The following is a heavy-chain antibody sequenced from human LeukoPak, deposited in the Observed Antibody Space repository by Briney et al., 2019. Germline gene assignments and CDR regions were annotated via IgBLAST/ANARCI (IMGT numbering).Heavy chain of an antibody. V-gene: IGHV1-2*02. CDR1: GYTFTGYY. CDR2: INSNSGGT. CDR3: ARDIWSGLYYMDV. Sequence: ASVKVSCKASGYTFTGYYMHWVRQAPGQGLEWMGWINSNSGGTNYAQKFQGGVTMTRDTSISTAYMELSRLRSDDTAVYYCARDIWSGLYYMDVWGKGTTVTVSS. J-gene: IGHJ6*03. D-gene: IGHD3-3*01.